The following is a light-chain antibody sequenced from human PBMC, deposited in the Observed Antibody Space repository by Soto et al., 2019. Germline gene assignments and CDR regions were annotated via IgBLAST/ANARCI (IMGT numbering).Light chain of an antibody. J-gene: IGKJ4*01. CDR2: DAS. V-gene: IGKV1-33*01. CDR3: QQYDNLPA. Sequence: DVQMTQSPSSLSASVGDRVTITCQASQDISNYLNWYHQKPGKAPKLLIYDASNLETGVPSRFSGSGSGTDLTFTISSLQAEDISTYYCQQYDNLPAFGGGTKVEIK. CDR1: QDISNY.